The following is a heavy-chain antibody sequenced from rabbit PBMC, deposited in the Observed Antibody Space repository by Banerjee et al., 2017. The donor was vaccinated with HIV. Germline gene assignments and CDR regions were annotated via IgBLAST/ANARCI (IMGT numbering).Heavy chain of an antibody. CDR2: IYTGSRNT. V-gene: IGHV1S43*01. CDR1: GFSFSSSYY. J-gene: IGHJ4*01. Sequence: QEQLVESGGGLVQPEGSLTLTCTASGFSFSSSYYMCWVRQAPGKGLEWIGIIYTGSRNTDYASWVNGRFTISSDNAQNTVDLQMSGLAAADTATYFCARGNTYGYSGYNYAAIFFDLWGQAPWSPS. D-gene: IGHD7-1*01. CDR3: ARGNTYGYSGYNYAAIFFDL.